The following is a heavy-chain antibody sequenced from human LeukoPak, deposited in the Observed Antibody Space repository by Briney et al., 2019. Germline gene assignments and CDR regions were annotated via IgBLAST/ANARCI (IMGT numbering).Heavy chain of an antibody. D-gene: IGHD2-2*01. CDR3: ARGAQPSLYCSSTSCYVRTSRHDAFDI. Sequence: NPSETLSLTCAVYGGSFSGYYWSWIRQPPGKGLEWIGEINHSGSTNYNPSLKSRVTISVDTSKNQFSLKLSSVTAADTAVYYCARGAQPSLYCSSTSCYVRTSRHDAFDIWGQGTMVTVSS. J-gene: IGHJ3*02. CDR2: INHSGST. CDR1: GGSFSGYY. V-gene: IGHV4-34*01.